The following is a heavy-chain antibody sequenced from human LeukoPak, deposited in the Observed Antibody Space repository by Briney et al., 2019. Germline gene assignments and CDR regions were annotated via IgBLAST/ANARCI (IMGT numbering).Heavy chain of an antibody. Sequence: PGGSLRLSCAASGFTFSSNWMSWVRQAPGKGLEWVANIKQDGSEKYYVDSVKGRFTISRDNAKNSLYLQMNSLRAEDTAVYYCARGQVGSDYWGQGTLVTVSS. D-gene: IGHD1-26*01. J-gene: IGHJ4*02. V-gene: IGHV3-7*01. CDR3: ARGQVGSDY. CDR1: GFTFSSNW. CDR2: IKQDGSEK.